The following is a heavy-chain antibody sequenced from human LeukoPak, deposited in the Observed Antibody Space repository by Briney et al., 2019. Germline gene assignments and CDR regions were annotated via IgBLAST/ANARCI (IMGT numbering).Heavy chain of an antibody. CDR2: IYYSGST. J-gene: IGHJ4*02. D-gene: IGHD3-22*01. CDR3: ARATYYYDSSGRRGASGFDY. CDR1: GGSLSSYY. V-gene: IGHV4-59*01. Sequence: PSETLSLTCTVSGGSLSSYYWSWIRQPPGKGLEWIGYIYYSGSTNYNPSLKSRVTISVDTSKNQFSLKLSSVTAADTAVYYCARATYYYDSSGRRGASGFDYWGQGTLVTVSS.